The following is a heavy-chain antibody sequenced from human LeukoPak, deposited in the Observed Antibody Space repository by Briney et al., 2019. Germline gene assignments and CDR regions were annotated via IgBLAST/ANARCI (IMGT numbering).Heavy chain of an antibody. CDR3: ARAGDGDFDY. J-gene: IGHJ4*02. D-gene: IGHD5-24*01. CDR2: SHRDGRSR. CDR1: VFTFSNHW. Sequence: GGSLRHSLVSTVFTFSNHWMHWVRPRPAKGLVWDSRSHRDGRSRSDADYVKGRFTISRDNAKNTLYQQMNSLRAGDTAVYCCARAGDGDFDYWGQGTLVTVSS. V-gene: IGHV3-74*01.